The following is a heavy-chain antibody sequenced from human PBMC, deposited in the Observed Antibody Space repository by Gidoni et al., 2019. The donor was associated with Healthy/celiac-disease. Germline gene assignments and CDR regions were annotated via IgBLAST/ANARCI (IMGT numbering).Heavy chain of an antibody. D-gene: IGHD6-19*01. CDR2: IDSGGST. CDR3: ARVSGWFFDD. Sequence: EVQLVKSGGGLVQPGWSLRLSCAASGFTVSSNYMSWVRQAPGKGLEWVSVIDSGGSTYYADSVKGRFTISRDNSKNTLYIQMNSLRAEDTAVYYCARVSGWFFDDWGQGTLVTVSS. V-gene: IGHV3-66*02. CDR1: GFTVSSNY. J-gene: IGHJ4*02.